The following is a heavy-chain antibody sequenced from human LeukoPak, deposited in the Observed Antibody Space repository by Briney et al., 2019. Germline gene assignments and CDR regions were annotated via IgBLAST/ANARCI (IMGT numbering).Heavy chain of an antibody. V-gene: IGHV3-21*01. D-gene: IGHD3-22*01. CDR1: GFTFSSYT. CDR3: ARETYYYDSSGAYYYYYMDV. CDR2: ISTSSSYI. Sequence: GWSLRVSCAASGFTFSSYTMNWVRQAPGKGLEWVSSISTSSSYIYYADSVKGRFTISRDNAKNSLYLQMNSLRAEDTAVYYCARETYYYDSSGAYYYYYMDVWGKGHGLPVSS. J-gene: IGHJ6*03.